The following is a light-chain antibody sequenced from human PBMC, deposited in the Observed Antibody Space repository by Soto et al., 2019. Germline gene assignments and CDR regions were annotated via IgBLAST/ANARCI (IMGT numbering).Light chain of an antibody. CDR3: QQYGSSPPMYT. CDR1: QSVSSSS. J-gene: IGKJ2*01. Sequence: EIVLTQSPGTLSLSPGERATLSCRASQSVSSSSLAWYQQKPGQAPRLLIYGASSRATGIPDRFSGSGFGTDFTLTISRLEPEDFAVYYCQQYGSSPPMYTFGQGTKLEIK. V-gene: IGKV3-20*01. CDR2: GAS.